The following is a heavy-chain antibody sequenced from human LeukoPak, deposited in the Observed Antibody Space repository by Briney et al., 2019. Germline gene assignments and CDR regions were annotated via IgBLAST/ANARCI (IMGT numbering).Heavy chain of an antibody. J-gene: IGHJ4*02. CDR2: IHDSGIT. CDR1: GGSISSSSYY. Sequence: SETLSLTCTVSGGSISSSSYYWGWIRQPPGKGLEWIGYIHDSGITDYNPSLKSRVTISVDTSKSQISLKLSSVTAADTAVYYCARQGSGWHQNFDYWGQGTLVTVSS. CDR3: ARQGSGWHQNFDY. D-gene: IGHD6-19*01. V-gene: IGHV4-39*01.